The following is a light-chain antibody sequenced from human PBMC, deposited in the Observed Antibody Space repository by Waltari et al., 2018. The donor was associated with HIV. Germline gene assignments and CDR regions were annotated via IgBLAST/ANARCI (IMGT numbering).Light chain of an antibody. CDR1: SSNIGTNY. J-gene: IGLJ1*01. V-gene: IGLV1-51*02. CDR2: ENN. CDR3: GTWDSSLSAYV. Sequence: QSVLTQPPSVSAAPGQKVTISCSGSSSNIGTNYVSWYQQLPGTAPKLLIYENNKRPSGIPDRFSGSKSGTSATLDITGLQTGDEADYYCGTWDSSLSAYVFGTGTKVTVL.